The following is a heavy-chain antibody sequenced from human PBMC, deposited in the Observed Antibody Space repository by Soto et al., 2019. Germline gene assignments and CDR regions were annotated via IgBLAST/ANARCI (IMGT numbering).Heavy chain of an antibody. Sequence: QITLKESGPTLVKPTQTLTLTCTFSGFSLSTSGVGVGWIRQPPGKALEWLALIYWDDDKRYSPSLKSRLTINNDTSKNQVVLTMTSMDPVDTATCSCAHTPGGYYFDYWGQGTLVTVSS. CDR2: IYWDDDK. J-gene: IGHJ4*02. V-gene: IGHV2-5*02. D-gene: IGHD5-12*01. CDR1: GFSLSTSGVG. CDR3: AHTPGGYYFDY.